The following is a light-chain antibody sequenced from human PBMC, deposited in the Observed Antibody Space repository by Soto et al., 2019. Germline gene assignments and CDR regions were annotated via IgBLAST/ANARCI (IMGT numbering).Light chain of an antibody. J-gene: IGKJ1*01. Sequence: EIVLTQSPATLSLSPGERATLSCKASQSVSRSLAWYQQKFGQAPRLLIYDASNRATGIPTRFSGSGSGTDFTPTISSLEPEDFAVYYCQQRYNWPQTFGQGTKVEIK. CDR3: QQRYNWPQT. CDR1: QSVSRS. CDR2: DAS. V-gene: IGKV3-11*01.